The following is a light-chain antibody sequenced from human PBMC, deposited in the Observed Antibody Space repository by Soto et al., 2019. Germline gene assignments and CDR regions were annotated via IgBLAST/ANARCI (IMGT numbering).Light chain of an antibody. Sequence: EIVMTQSPATLSVSPGERATLSCRASQSVSSNLAWYQQKPGQAPRLLIYGASTRATGNPARFSGSRSGTEFTLTISSLQSEDFAVYYGQQYNNWPYTFGQGTKLVIK. J-gene: IGKJ2*01. CDR3: QQYNNWPYT. CDR1: QSVSSN. CDR2: GAS. V-gene: IGKV3-15*01.